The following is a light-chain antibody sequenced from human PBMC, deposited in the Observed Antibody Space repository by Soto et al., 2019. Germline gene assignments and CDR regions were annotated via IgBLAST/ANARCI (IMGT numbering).Light chain of an antibody. CDR2: DVS. Sequence: QSALTQPASVSRSPGQSITISCTGTSSDVGGYNYVSWYQQHPGKAPKLLIYDVSNRPSGVSNRFSGSKSGNTASLTISGLQTEDEADYYCSSYTSSNTLVFGGGTKLTVL. CDR3: SSYTSSNTLV. CDR1: SSDVGGYNY. J-gene: IGLJ2*01. V-gene: IGLV2-14*03.